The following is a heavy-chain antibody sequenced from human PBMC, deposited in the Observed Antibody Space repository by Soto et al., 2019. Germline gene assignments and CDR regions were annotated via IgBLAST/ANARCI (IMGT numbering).Heavy chain of an antibody. CDR1: GFTFSSYA. D-gene: IGHD6-13*01. Sequence: QVQLVESGGGVVQPGRSLRLSCAASGFTFSSYAMHWVRQAPGKGLEWVAVISYDGSNKYYADSVKGRFTISRDNSKKTLYLQMNSLRAEDTAVYYCARGRLAAAGKGHFDYWGQGTLVTVSS. CDR3: ARGRLAAAGKGHFDY. CDR2: ISYDGSNK. V-gene: IGHV3-30-3*01. J-gene: IGHJ4*02.